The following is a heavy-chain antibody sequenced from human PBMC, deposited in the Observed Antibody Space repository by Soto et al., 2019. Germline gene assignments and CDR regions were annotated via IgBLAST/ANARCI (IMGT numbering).Heavy chain of an antibody. CDR1: GDTFSSYA. CDR3: ARDSYSADYRH. J-gene: IGHJ4*02. D-gene: IGHD3-10*01. CDR2: IIPMFPTT. Sequence: QVQLVQSGAEVKRPGASVKVSCKASGDTFSSYAIHWVRQAPGQGLEWMGGIIPMFPTTNYAHNFKGRVTITADESTSTAYMELSSLTSKDTAVYYCARDSYSADYRHWGQGTLVPVSS. V-gene: IGHV1-69*01.